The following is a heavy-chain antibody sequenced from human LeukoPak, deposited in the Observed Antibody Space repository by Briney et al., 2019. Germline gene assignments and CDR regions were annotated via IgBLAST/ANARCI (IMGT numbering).Heavy chain of an antibody. CDR3: AGVAPSMVIATFDY. Sequence: GASVKVSCKASGYTFTSYGISWVRHAPGQGLEWMGWISAYNGNTNYAQKLQGRVTMTTDTSTSTAYMELRSLRSDDTAVYYCAGVAPSMVIATFDYWGQGTLVTVSS. CDR2: ISAYNGNT. J-gene: IGHJ4*02. D-gene: IGHD5-18*01. CDR1: GYTFTSYG. V-gene: IGHV1-18*01.